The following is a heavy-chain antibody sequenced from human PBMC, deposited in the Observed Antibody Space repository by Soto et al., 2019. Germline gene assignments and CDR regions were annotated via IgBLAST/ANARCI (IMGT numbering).Heavy chain of an antibody. J-gene: IGHJ4*02. CDR3: ARDSSSWQVLGYFDY. CDR1: GFTFSSYG. CDR2: IWYDGSNK. D-gene: IGHD6-13*01. Sequence: PGGSLRLSCAASGFTFSSYGMHWVRQAPGKGLEWVAVIWYDGSNKYYADSVKGRFTISRDNSKNTLYLQMNSLRAEDTAVYYCARDSSSWQVLGYFDYWGQGTLVTVSS. V-gene: IGHV3-33*01.